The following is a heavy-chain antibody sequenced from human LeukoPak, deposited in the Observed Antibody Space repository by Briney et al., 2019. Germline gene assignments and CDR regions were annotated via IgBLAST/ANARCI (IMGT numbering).Heavy chain of an antibody. CDR1: GGSFSGYY. Sequence: SETLSLTCAVYGGSFSGYYWSWIRQPPGKGLEWIGEINHSGSTNYNPSLKSRVTISVDASKNQFSLKLGSVTAADTAVYYCARAPLMHRSSTSCYTGFWFDPWGQGTLVTVSS. D-gene: IGHD2-2*02. J-gene: IGHJ5*02. CDR2: INHSGST. CDR3: ARAPLMHRSSTSCYTGFWFDP. V-gene: IGHV4-34*01.